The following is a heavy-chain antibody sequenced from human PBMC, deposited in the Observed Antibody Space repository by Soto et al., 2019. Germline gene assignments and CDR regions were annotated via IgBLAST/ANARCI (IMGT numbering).Heavy chain of an antibody. J-gene: IGHJ5*02. D-gene: IGHD1-26*01. CDR3: AHRVLGDEHLNKFDP. V-gene: IGHV2-5*02. CDR2: IYWDDDE. Sequence: SGPTLVNTTPTLTLTCTFSGFSLTSTGVAVGWVRQPPGKALEWLALIYWDDDERYTPSLKSRLTVTKDTSKNQVVLTMTNMDPVDTATYFCAHRVLGDEHLNKFDPWGQGTLVTVSS. CDR1: GFSLTSTGVA.